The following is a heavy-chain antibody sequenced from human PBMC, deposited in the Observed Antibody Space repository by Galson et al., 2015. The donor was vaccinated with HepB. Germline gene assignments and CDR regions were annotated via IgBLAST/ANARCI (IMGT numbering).Heavy chain of an antibody. CDR2: ISSSSSTI. Sequence: SLRLSCAASGFTFSSYSMNWVRQAPGKGLEWVSYISSSSSTIYYADSVKGRFTISRDNAKNSLYLQMNSLRAEDTAVYYCARGGAYCGGDCAILDYWGQGTLVTVSS. D-gene: IGHD2-21*01. J-gene: IGHJ4*02. CDR3: ARGGAYCGGDCAILDY. CDR1: GFTFSSYS. V-gene: IGHV3-48*01.